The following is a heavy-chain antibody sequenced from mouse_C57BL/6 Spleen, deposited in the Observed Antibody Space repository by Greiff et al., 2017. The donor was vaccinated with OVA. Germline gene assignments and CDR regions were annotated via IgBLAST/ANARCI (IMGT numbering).Heavy chain of an antibody. CDR3: ARDGGGAWFAY. J-gene: IGHJ3*01. V-gene: IGHV5-4*01. CDR1: GFTFSSYA. CDR2: ISDGGSYT. Sequence: EVMLVESGGGLVKPGGSLKLSCAASGFTFSSYAMSWVRQTPEKRLEWVATISDGGSYTYYPDNVKGRFTISRDNAKNNLYLQMSHLKSEDTAMYYCARDGGGAWFAYWGQGTLVTVSA.